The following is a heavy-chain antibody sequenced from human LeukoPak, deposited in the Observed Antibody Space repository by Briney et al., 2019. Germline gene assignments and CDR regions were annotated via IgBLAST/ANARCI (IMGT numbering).Heavy chain of an antibody. D-gene: IGHD3-22*01. V-gene: IGHV3-74*01. Sequence: GGSLRLSCAASGFTFSNYWMHWVRQAPGKRLVWVSRINSDGINTSYADSVKGRFTISRDNAKNTLNLQMNSLRAEDTAVYYCARDLGQYNDTSDNWFDPWGQGTLVTVSS. J-gene: IGHJ5*02. CDR1: GFTFSNYW. CDR3: ARDLGQYNDTSDNWFDP. CDR2: INSDGINT.